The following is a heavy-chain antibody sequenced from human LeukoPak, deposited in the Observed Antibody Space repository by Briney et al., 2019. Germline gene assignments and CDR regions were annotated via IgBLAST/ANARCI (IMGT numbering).Heavy chain of an antibody. CDR3: AKQSYASTWTFDY. V-gene: IGHV3-30*18. Sequence: GGSLRLSCAASGFTFSSYGMHWVRQAPGKGLEWVAVISYDGSSKYYADSVKGRFTISRDNSKNTLYLQMNSLRAKDTAVYYCAKQSYASTWTFDYWGQGTLVTVSS. CDR2: ISYDGSSK. CDR1: GFTFSSYG. D-gene: IGHD6-13*01. J-gene: IGHJ4*02.